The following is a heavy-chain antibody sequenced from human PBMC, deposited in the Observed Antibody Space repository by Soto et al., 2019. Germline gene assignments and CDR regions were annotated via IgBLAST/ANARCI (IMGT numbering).Heavy chain of an antibody. D-gene: IGHD6-19*01. Sequence: GGSLSLSCAASGFTFSDYYMSWIRQAPGKGLEWVSYISSSGSTIYYADSVKGRFTISRDNAKNSLYLQMNSLRAEDTAVYYCARGNIAVAGSAFDIWGQGTMVTVSS. CDR3: ARGNIAVAGSAFDI. CDR1: GFTFSDYY. CDR2: ISSSGSTI. J-gene: IGHJ3*02. V-gene: IGHV3-11*01.